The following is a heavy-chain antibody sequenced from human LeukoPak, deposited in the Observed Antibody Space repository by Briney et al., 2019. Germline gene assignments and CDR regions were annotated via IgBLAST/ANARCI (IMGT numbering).Heavy chain of an antibody. CDR3: ARGQRGYSYPTPRGYMDV. CDR2: INHSGST. D-gene: IGHD5-18*01. Sequence: SETLSLTCAVYGGSFSGYHWTWIRQPPGKGLEWIGEINHSGSTNYNPSLKSRVTISVDTSKNQFSLKLSSVTAADTAVYYCARGQRGYSYPTPRGYMDVWGKGTTVTVSS. V-gene: IGHV4-34*01. CDR1: GGSFSGYH. J-gene: IGHJ6*03.